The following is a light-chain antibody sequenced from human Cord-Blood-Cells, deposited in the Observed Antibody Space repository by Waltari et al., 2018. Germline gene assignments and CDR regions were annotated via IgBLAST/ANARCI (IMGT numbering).Light chain of an antibody. Sequence: EIVLTQSPATLSLSPGERATLSCRASQSVSSYLAWYQQKPGQAPRPLLYDASNRATGIPARFSGSGSGTDFTLTISSLEPEDFAVYYCQQSSNWPLLTFGGGTKVEIK. J-gene: IGKJ4*01. CDR1: QSVSSY. CDR3: QQSSNWPLLT. V-gene: IGKV3-11*01. CDR2: DAS.